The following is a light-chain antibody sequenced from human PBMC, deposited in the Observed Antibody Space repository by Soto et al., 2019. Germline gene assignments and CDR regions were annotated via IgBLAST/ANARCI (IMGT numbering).Light chain of an antibody. CDR1: QNIYSW. CDR2: KAS. CDR3: QQYNSSPCT. Sequence: DIQMTQSPSTLSASVGDRVTITCRASQNIYSWLAWNQQKPGKAPKLLLYKASNLDSGVPARFSGSGSGTEFTLTISSLQPDDFAVYYCQQYNSSPCTFGQGTKVEIK. J-gene: IGKJ1*01. V-gene: IGKV1-5*03.